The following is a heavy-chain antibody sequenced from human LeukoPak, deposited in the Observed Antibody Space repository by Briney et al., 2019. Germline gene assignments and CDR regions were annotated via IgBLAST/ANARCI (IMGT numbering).Heavy chain of an antibody. V-gene: IGHV4-34*01. CDR3: ARGFGLWFGESKYFDY. J-gene: IGHJ4*02. CDR1: GGSFSGYY. Sequence: SETLSLTCAVYGGSFSGYYWSWIRQPPGKGLEWIGEINHSGSTNYNPSLKSRVTISVDTSKNQFSLKLSSVTAADTAVYYCARGFGLWFGESKYFDYWGQGTLVSVSS. D-gene: IGHD3-10*01. CDR2: INHSGST.